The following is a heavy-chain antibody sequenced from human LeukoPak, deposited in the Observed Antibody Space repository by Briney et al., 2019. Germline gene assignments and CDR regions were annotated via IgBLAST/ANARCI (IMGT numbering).Heavy chain of an antibody. CDR1: GFTFSDYY. Sequence: QPGGSLRLSCAASGFTFSDYYMSWIRQAPGKGLEWVSLISWDGGSTYYADSVKGRFTISRDNSKNSLYLQMNSLRAEDTALYYCAKEKTVGGFDYWGQGTLVTVSS. D-gene: IGHD3-10*01. CDR2: ISWDGGST. CDR3: AKEKTVGGFDY. V-gene: IGHV3-43D*03. J-gene: IGHJ4*02.